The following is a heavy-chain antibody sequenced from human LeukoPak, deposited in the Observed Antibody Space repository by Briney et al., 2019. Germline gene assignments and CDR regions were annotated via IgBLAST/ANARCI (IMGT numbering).Heavy chain of an antibody. CDR2: ISGSGGST. Sequence: GGSLRLSCAASGFTFSSYAMSWVRQAPGKGLEWVSAISGSGGSTCYADSVKGRFTISRDNSKNTLYLQMNSLKAEDTAVYYCAKERYGSGSYYFDYWGQGTLVTVSS. J-gene: IGHJ4*02. CDR1: GFTFSSYA. V-gene: IGHV3-23*01. CDR3: AKERYGSGSYYFDY. D-gene: IGHD3-10*01.